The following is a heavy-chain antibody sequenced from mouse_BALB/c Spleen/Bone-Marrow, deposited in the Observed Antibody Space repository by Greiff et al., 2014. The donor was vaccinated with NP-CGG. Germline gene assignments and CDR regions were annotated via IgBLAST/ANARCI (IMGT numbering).Heavy chain of an antibody. CDR2: IDPANGNT. CDR1: GFNIKDTY. CDR3: ARRGDGYYAWFAY. Sequence: VQLQQSGAELVKPGAPVKLSCTASGFNIKDTYMHWVKQRPEQGLEWIGRIDPANGNTKYDPKFQGKATITADTSSNTAYLQLSSLTSEDTAVYYCARRGDGYYAWFAYWGQGTLVTVSA. J-gene: IGHJ3*01. D-gene: IGHD2-3*01. V-gene: IGHV14-3*02.